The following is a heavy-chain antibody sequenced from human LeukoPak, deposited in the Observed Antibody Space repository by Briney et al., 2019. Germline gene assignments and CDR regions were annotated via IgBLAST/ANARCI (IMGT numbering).Heavy chain of an antibody. Sequence: GGSLRLSCAASGFTFSSYAMSWVRQAPGKGLEWVSAISGSGGSTYYADSVKGRFTVSRDNSKNTLYLQMNSLRAEDTAVYYCAKAPGPPLGFSYYFDYWGQGTLVTVSS. D-gene: IGHD6-6*01. V-gene: IGHV3-23*01. CDR2: ISGSGGST. J-gene: IGHJ4*02. CDR3: AKAPGPPLGFSYYFDY. CDR1: GFTFSSYA.